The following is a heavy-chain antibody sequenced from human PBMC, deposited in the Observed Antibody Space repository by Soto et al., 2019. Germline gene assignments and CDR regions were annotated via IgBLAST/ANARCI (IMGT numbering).Heavy chain of an antibody. Sequence: GGSLRLSCAASGFTFSDSTMHWVRQASGNGLEWVGRIRSKANSYATAYAAAVKDRFTISRDDSKNTAYLQMNSLKTEDTAVYYCTRRGSPNPEVDVWGQGTTVTVSS. CDR2: IRSKANSYAT. CDR3: TRRGSPNPEVDV. D-gene: IGHD1-26*01. V-gene: IGHV3-73*01. J-gene: IGHJ6*02. CDR1: GFTFSDST.